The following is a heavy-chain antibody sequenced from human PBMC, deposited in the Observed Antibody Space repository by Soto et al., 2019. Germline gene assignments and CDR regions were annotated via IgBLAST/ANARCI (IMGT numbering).Heavy chain of an antibody. D-gene: IGHD3-10*01. J-gene: IGHJ6*02. Sequence: SVKVSCKASGGTFSSYAISWVRQAPGQGLEWMGGIIPIFGTANYAQKFQGRVTITADESTSTAYMELSSLRSEDTAVYYCAADPRAFYGSGRHYYYGMDVWGQGTTVTVSS. CDR1: GGTFSSYA. CDR3: AADPRAFYGSGRHYYYGMDV. CDR2: IIPIFGTA. V-gene: IGHV1-69*13.